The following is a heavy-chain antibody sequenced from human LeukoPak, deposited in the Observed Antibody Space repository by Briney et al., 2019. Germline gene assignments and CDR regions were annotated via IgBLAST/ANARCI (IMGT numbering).Heavy chain of an antibody. Sequence: SVKASCKASGGTLSSYAISWVRQAPGQGLEWMGRIIPILGIANYAQKFQGRVTITADKSTSTAYMELSSLRSEDTAVYYCAREGPYSGSYHGLDYWGQGTLVTVSS. CDR1: GGTLSSYA. D-gene: IGHD1-26*01. J-gene: IGHJ4*02. CDR3: AREGPYSGSYHGLDY. CDR2: IIPILGIA. V-gene: IGHV1-69*04.